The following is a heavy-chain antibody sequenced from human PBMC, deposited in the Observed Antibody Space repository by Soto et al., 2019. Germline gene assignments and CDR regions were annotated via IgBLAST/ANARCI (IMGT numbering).Heavy chain of an antibody. Sequence: SETLSLTCTVSGGSISSYYWSWIRQPPGKGLEWIGYIYYSGSTNYNPSLKSRVTISVDTSKNQFSLKLSSVTAADTAVYYCARWPPRGYYYDSSGYPLDYWGQGTLVTVSS. D-gene: IGHD3-22*01. CDR2: IYYSGST. CDR1: GGSISSYY. CDR3: ARWPPRGYYYDSSGYPLDY. J-gene: IGHJ4*02. V-gene: IGHV4-59*01.